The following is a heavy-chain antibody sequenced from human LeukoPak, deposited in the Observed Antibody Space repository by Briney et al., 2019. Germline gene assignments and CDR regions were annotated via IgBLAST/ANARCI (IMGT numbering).Heavy chain of an antibody. V-gene: IGHV3-11*01. J-gene: IGHJ4*02. CDR2: ISGSGDTI. CDR3: ARDSGSRVDS. D-gene: IGHD1-26*01. Sequence: GGSLRLSCAASGFTFSDYYMSWIRQAPGKGLEWLSSISGSGDTIYYADSVRGRFTVSRDNAKNSLFLQMNSLRAEDTAVYYCARDSGSRVDSWGQGTLVTFSS. CDR1: GFTFSDYY.